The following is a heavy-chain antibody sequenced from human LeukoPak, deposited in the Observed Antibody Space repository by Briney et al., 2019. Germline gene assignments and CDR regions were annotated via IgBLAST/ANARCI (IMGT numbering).Heavy chain of an antibody. D-gene: IGHD4-23*01. CDR1: GGSISSGGYY. V-gene: IGHV4-31*03. J-gene: IGHJ4*02. Sequence: SETLSLTCTVSGGSISSGGYYWSWIRPHPGKGLEWIGYIYYSGSTYYNPSLKSRVTISVDTSKNQFSLKLSSVTAADTAVYYCAREYGGNSSVDYWGQGTLVTVSS. CDR2: IYYSGST. CDR3: AREYGGNSSVDY.